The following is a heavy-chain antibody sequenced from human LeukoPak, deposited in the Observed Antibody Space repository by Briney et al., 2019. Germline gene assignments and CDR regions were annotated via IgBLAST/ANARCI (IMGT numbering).Heavy chain of an antibody. CDR1: GGSINNHY. CDR3: ARHQPLISVAATGYFDL. CDR2: IYYSGYT. V-gene: IGHV4-59*08. Sequence: PSETLSLTCTVSGGSINNHYWSWIRQSPGKRLEWIGYIYYSGYTSYNPSIKSRVTISTDTSRNQFSLKLNSVTAADTAVYYCARHQPLISVAATGYFDLWGRGTLVTVSS. J-gene: IGHJ2*01. D-gene: IGHD6-19*01.